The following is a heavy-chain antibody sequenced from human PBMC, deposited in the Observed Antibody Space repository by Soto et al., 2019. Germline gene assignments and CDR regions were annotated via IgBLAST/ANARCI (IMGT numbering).Heavy chain of an antibody. V-gene: IGHV4-39*01. J-gene: IGHJ5*02. D-gene: IGHD1-26*01. CDR1: GGSISSSNYY. CDR2: IYYSGST. CDR3: ATQEVGGSYVYTFDP. Sequence: QLQLQESGQGLVKPSETLSLTCTVSGGSISSSNYYWGWIRQPPGKGLEWIGSIYYSGSTYYNPSRKSRVTIPVDTSKNQFSLKLSSVTAADTAVYYCATQEVGGSYVYTFDPWGQGTLVTVSS.